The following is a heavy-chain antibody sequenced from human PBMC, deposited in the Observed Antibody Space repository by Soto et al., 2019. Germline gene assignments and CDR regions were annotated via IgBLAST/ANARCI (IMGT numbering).Heavy chain of an antibody. J-gene: IGHJ5*02. CDR2: VIPILGMA. CDR1: GGTFSSYS. Sequence: QVQLVQSGAEVKKPGSSVKVSCEASGGTFSSYSFSWVRQAPGQGLEWMGRVIPILGMANYAHKFQGRVTITAEKSPSTVYMQLSSLRSGDTAVYYCARGGAVVVPGAVDRHNWFDPWGQGTLVTVSS. CDR3: ARGGAVVVPGAVDRHNWFDP. V-gene: IGHV1-69*02. D-gene: IGHD2-2*01.